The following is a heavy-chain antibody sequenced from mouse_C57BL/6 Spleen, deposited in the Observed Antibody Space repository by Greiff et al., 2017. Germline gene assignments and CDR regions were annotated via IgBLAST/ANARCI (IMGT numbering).Heavy chain of an antibody. V-gene: IGHV1-82*01. CDR1: GYAFSSSW. CDR3: ARIHSNYYFDG. J-gene: IGHJ2*01. D-gene: IGHD2-5*01. CDR2: IYPGDGDT. Sequence: QVQLQQSGPELVKPGASVKISCKASGYAFSSSWMNWVKQRPGKGLEWIGRIYPGDGDTNYNGKFKGKATLTAYKSSSTAYMQHSSLTSEDSAVYYCARIHSNYYFDGWGQGTTLTVSS.